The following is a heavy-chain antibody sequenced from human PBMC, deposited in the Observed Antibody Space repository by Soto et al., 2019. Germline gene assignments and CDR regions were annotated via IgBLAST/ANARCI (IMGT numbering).Heavy chain of an antibody. CDR2: IKSKTDGGAT. V-gene: IGHV3-15*01. J-gene: IGHJ4*02. D-gene: IGHD1-20*01. CDR3: ATKRTGITTIGPGY. Sequence: GGSLRLSCAASGFTFSNAWMSWVRQAPGKGLEWVGRIKSKTDGGATDYAAAGEGRFTISREDSKNTEYLQMDSLKTEAIALYYCATKRTGITTIGPGYWGQGTLVTVSS. CDR1: GFTFSNAW.